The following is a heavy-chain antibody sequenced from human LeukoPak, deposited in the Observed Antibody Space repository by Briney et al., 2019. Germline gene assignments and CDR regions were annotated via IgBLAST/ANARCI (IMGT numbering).Heavy chain of an antibody. CDR3: ARHGGSYYIDY. D-gene: IGHD1-26*01. V-gene: IGHV4-39*01. Sequence: PSETLSLTCTVSGGSISSSSDYWGWIRQPPGKVLESIGSIYYSGSTYYNPSLKSRVTKSVDTSKNQFSLKLSSVTAADTAVYYCARHGGSYYIDYWGQGTLVTVSS. CDR1: GGSISSSSDY. CDR2: IYYSGST. J-gene: IGHJ4*02.